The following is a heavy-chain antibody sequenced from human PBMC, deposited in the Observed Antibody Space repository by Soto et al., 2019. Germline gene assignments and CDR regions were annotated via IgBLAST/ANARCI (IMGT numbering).Heavy chain of an antibody. J-gene: IGHJ4*02. CDR2: ISSSSSYI. CDR3: ASEGVGGYSGYDPSIFDY. V-gene: IGHV3-21*01. CDR1: GFTFSSYS. Sequence: EVQLVESGGGLVKPGGSLRLSCAASGFTFSSYSMNWVRQAPGKGLEWVSSISSSSSYIYYADSVKGRFTISRDNAKNSLYLQMNSLRAEDTAVYYCASEGVGGYSGYDPSIFDYWGQGTLVTVSS. D-gene: IGHD5-12*01.